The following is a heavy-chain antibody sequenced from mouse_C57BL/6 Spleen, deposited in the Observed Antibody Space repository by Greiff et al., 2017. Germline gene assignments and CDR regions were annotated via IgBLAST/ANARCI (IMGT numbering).Heavy chain of an antibody. V-gene: IGHV1-52*01. CDR2: IDPSDSET. D-gene: IGHD2-5*01. CDR3: ARDRNYVRGFAY. CDR1: GYTFTSYW. J-gene: IGHJ3*01. Sequence: VQLQQSGAELVRPGSSVKLSCKASGYTFTSYWMHWVKQRPIQGLEWIGNIDPSDSETHYNQKFKDKATLTVDKSSSTAYMQLSSLTSEDSAVYYCARDRNYVRGFAYWGQGTLVTVSA.